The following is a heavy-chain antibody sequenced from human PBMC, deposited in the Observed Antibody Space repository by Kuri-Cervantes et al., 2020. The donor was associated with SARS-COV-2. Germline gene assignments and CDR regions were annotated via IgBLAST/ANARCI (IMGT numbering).Heavy chain of an antibody. V-gene: IGHV1-2*02. CDR3: ARVRYIVGATETYYFDY. J-gene: IGHJ4*02. CDR1: GYTFTGYY. Sequence: ASVKVSCKASGYTFTGYYMHWVRQAPGQGLEWMGWINPNSGGTNYAQKFQGRVTMTRDTSISTAYMELSRLRSDDTAVYYCARVRYIVGATETYYFDYWDQGTLVTVSS. CDR2: INPNSGGT. D-gene: IGHD1-26*01.